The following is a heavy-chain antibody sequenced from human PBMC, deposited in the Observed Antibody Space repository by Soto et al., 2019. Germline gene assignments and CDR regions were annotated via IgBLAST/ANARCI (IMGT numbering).Heavy chain of an antibody. Sequence: GGSLRLSCAASGFTFGNYAMNWVRQAPGKGLEWVSSISSSSSYIYYADSVKGRFTISRDNAKNSLYLQMNSLRAEDTAVYYFASGHQRLFLDCWGQGTLVTVSS. J-gene: IGHJ4*02. CDR3: ASGHQRLFLDC. CDR1: GFTFGNYA. V-gene: IGHV3-21*01. CDR2: ISSSSSYI. D-gene: IGHD2-2*01.